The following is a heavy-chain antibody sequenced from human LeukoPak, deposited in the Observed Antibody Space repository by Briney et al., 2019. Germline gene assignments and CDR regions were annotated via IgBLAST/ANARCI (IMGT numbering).Heavy chain of an antibody. CDR3: ARPSAGDSRLDY. CDR1: GGTFSSYA. CDR2: IIPILGIA. Sequence: GASVKVSCKASGGTFSSYAISWVRQAPGQGLEWMGRIIPILGIANYAQKFQGRVTITADKSTSTAYMELSSLRSEDTAVYYCARPSAGDSRLDYWGQGTLVTVSS. V-gene: IGHV1-69*04. J-gene: IGHJ4*02. D-gene: IGHD3-16*01.